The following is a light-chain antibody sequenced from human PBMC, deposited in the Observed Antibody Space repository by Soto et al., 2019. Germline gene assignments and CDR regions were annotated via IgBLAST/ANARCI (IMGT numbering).Light chain of an antibody. CDR1: SSDVGGYNY. Sequence: LTQPLSVSGSPGQSVTISCTGTSSDVGGYNYVSWYQQHPGKAPKLMIYDVSKRPSGVPDRFSGSKSGNTASLTISGLQADDEADYYCCSYAGSYTYVFGTGTKVTVL. V-gene: IGLV2-11*01. J-gene: IGLJ1*01. CDR2: DVS. CDR3: CSYAGSYTYV.